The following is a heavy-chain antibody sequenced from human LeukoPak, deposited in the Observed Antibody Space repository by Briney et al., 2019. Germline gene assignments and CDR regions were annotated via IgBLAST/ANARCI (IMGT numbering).Heavy chain of an antibody. V-gene: IGHV4-59*01. CDR1: GGSISSYY. CDR2: IYYSGNT. CDR3: VASGGDYSYGFRFDY. D-gene: IGHD5-18*01. Sequence: SETLSLTCTVSGGSISSYYWSWIRQPPGKGLEWIGYIYYSGNTNYNPSLKSRVTMSVDTSKNQFSLKLSSVTAADTAVYYCVASGGDYSYGFRFDYWGQGTLVTVSS. J-gene: IGHJ4*02.